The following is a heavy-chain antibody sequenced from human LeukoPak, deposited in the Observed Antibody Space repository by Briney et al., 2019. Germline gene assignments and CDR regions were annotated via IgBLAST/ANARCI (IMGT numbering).Heavy chain of an antibody. CDR2: ISSSSSTI. CDR3: ARRGASSHFDY. J-gene: IGHJ4*02. V-gene: IGHV3-48*01. Sequence: PRGSLRLSCAASGFTFSSYSMNWVRQAPGKGLEWVSYISSSSSTIYYADSVKGRFTISRDNAKNSLYLQMNSLRAEDTAVHYCARRGASSHFDYWGQGTLVTVSS. D-gene: IGHD1-26*01. CDR1: GFTFSSYS.